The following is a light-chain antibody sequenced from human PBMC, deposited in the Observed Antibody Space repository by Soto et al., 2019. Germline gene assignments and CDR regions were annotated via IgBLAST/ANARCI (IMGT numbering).Light chain of an antibody. CDR1: QSVSSIY. J-gene: IGKJ1*01. Sequence: EIVLTQSPATLSLCPGERATLSCGASQSVSSIYLAWYQQKPGQAPRLLIYGASTRATGIPARFSGSGSGTEFTLTISSLQSEDFAVYYCQQYNNWPGTFGQGTKVDIK. CDR2: GAS. CDR3: QQYNNWPGT. V-gene: IGKV3D-15*01.